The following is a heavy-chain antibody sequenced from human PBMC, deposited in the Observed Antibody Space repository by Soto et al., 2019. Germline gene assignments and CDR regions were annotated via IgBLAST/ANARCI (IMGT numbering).Heavy chain of an antibody. CDR1: GGTFSTYA. CDR3: AREARNYDFWSGYYSPDLFEY. CDR2: IIPFFDIA. D-gene: IGHD3-3*01. J-gene: IGHJ4*02. V-gene: IGHV1-69*13. Sequence: SVKVSCKASGGTFSTYAVSWVRQAPGQGLEWMGGIIPFFDIANYAQKFQGRVTITADEPTGTAYMELSSLRSEDTAVYYCAREARNYDFWSGYYSPDLFEYWGQGTLVTVSS.